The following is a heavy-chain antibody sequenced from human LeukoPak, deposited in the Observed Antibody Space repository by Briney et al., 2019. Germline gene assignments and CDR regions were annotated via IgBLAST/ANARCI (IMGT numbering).Heavy chain of an antibody. V-gene: IGHV3-30*18. CDR2: ISSDGSNS. CDR1: GFTFNYFW. J-gene: IGHJ1*01. D-gene: IGHD4-17*01. CDR3: AKGSTVTFASEYFQH. Sequence: GGSLRLSCAASGFTFNYFWMSWVRQAPGKGLEWVAMISSDGSNSYYGDSVKGRFTVSRDNSKNTLYLQMKSLRAGDTAFYYCAKGSTVTFASEYFQHWGQGTLVTVSS.